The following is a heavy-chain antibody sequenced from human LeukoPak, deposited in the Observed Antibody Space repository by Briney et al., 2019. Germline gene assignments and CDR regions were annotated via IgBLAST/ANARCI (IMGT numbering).Heavy chain of an antibody. CDR1: GGSISSYY. Sequence: SETLSLTCTVSGGSISSYYWIWIRQPPGKAREGSRYIYYSGSTNYNPSLKSRVNISVDTSKKQFPLKLSSVTAADTAVYYCARENDYGEYYYGMEVWGQGTTVTVSS. V-gene: IGHV4-59*01. CDR2: IYYSGST. CDR3: ARENDYGEYYYGMEV. D-gene: IGHD4-17*01. J-gene: IGHJ6*02.